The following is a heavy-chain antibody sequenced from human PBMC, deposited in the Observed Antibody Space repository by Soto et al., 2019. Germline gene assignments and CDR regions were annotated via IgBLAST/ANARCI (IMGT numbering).Heavy chain of an antibody. CDR3: ARTIPNSGFRRGMDV. J-gene: IGHJ6*02. D-gene: IGHD6-19*01. Sequence: SETMSLTCTVAGGSLGSGEYYWGWIRQPPGKGLEWIGIIYYRGSTYYNPSLKSRVTMSIDTSKNQFSLKLSSVTAADTAVYYCARTIPNSGFRRGMDVWGQGTTVTVSS. CDR1: GGSLGSGEYY. CDR2: IYYRGST. V-gene: IGHV4-39*01.